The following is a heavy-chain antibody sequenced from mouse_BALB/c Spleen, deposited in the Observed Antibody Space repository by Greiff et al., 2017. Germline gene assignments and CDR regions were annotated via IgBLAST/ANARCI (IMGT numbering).Heavy chain of an antibody. CDR1: GFNIKDTY. CDR3: AVITTAPYAMDY. D-gene: IGHD1-2*01. J-gene: IGHJ4*01. V-gene: IGHV14-3*02. CDR2: IDPANGNT. Sequence: DVHLVESGAELVKPGASVKLSCTASGFNIKDTYMHWVKQRPEQGLEWIGRIDPANGNTKYDPKFQGKATITADTSSNTAYLQLSSLTSEDTAVYYCAVITTAPYAMDYWGQGTSVTVSS.